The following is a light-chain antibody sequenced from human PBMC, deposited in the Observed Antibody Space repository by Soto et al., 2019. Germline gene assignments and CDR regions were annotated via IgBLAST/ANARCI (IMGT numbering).Light chain of an antibody. CDR2: DVS. Sequence: QSALAQPASVSGSPGQSITISCTGTSNNVGHFNYVSWFQQHPGKAPKLLIFDVSNWPSGVSDRFSGSKSGNTASLTISGLQPEDEADYYCTSFTTSNTFVFGSGTRSPS. CDR1: SNNVGHFNY. CDR3: TSFTTSNTFV. V-gene: IGLV2-14*03. J-gene: IGLJ1*01.